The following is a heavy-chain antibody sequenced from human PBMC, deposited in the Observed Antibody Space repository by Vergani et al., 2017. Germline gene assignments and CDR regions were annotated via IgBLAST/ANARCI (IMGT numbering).Heavy chain of an antibody. J-gene: IGHJ4*02. CDR3: ARGDYGILTGYRY. CDR1: GYTFSNYY. Sequence: QVQVVQSGAEVKKSGASGKVSCKTSGYTFSNYYMHWVRQAPGQGLEWMGIINPSDVNTNYAQKFQGRATMTRDTSTSTVYMELSSLRSEDTAIYYCARGDYGILTGYRYWGQGTLVTVSA. CDR2: INPSDVNT. D-gene: IGHD3-9*01. V-gene: IGHV1-46*03.